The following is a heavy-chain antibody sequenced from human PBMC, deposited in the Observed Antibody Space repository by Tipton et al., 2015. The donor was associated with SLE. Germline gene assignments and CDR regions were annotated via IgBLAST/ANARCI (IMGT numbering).Heavy chain of an antibody. CDR2: ISYDGSNK. D-gene: IGHD1-26*01. V-gene: IGHV3-30-3*01. CDR3: ARDYSRTARYYYGMGV. Sequence: SLRLSCAASGFTFSSYAMHWVRQAPGKGLEWVAVISYDGSNKYYADSVKGRFTISRDNSKNTLYLQMNSLRAEDTAVYYCARDYSRTARYYYGMGVWGQGTTVTVSS. J-gene: IGHJ6*02. CDR1: GFTFSSYA.